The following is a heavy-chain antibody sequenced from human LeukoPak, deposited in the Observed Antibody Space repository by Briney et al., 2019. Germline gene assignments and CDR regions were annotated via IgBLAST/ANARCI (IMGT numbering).Heavy chain of an antibody. V-gene: IGHV3-7*01. D-gene: IGHD2-15*01. CDR2: IKQDGREK. CDR1: GFTFSSYW. Sequence: GGSLRLSCAASGFTFSSYWMGWVRQAPGRGREGVTNIKQDGREKYYVDSVKGRFTISRDNAKNTLYLQMNSLRAEDTAVYYCAREVTYCSGGSCYHAGYWGQGTLVTVSS. J-gene: IGHJ4*02. CDR3: AREVTYCSGGSCYHAGY.